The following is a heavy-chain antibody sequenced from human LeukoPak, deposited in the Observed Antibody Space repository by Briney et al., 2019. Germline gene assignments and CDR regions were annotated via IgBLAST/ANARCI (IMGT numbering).Heavy chain of an antibody. V-gene: IGHV3-7*01. CDR3: ARDHDYFDY. CDR2: IEQDGSEK. CDR1: GFTFSSYW. Sequence: GGSLRLSCAASGFTFSSYWMSWVRQAPGMGLEWVANIEQDGSEKYYVDSVKGRFTISRDNAKNALYLQMNSLRAEDTAVYYCARDHDYFDYWGQGTLVTVSS. J-gene: IGHJ4*02.